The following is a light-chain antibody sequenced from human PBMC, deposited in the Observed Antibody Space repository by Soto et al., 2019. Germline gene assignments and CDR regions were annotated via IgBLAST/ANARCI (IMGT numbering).Light chain of an antibody. V-gene: IGKV3-15*01. J-gene: IGKJ2*01. Sequence: EIVLTQSPGTLSVSPGERASLSCRASQNVNNKVAWYQHKSGLPPRLLIYDAYLRATGVPARFSGRGSGTEFTLTITSLQSEDFATYYCQQYDNWPPYTFGPGTQLEI. CDR1: QNVNNK. CDR2: DAY. CDR3: QQYDNWPPYT.